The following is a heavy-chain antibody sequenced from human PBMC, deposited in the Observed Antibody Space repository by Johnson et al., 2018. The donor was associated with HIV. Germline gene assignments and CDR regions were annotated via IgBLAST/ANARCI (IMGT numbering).Heavy chain of an antibody. CDR3: ARNYYDSSDAFDI. CDR1: AFTFSSYG. D-gene: IGHD3-22*01. Sequence: QVQLVESGGGVVRPGGSLRLSCAASAFTFSSYGMHWVRQAPGKGLEWVAVISYDGSNKYYADSVKGRFTISRDNSKNTLYLQMNSLRAEDTAVYYCARNYYDSSDAFDIWGQGTMVTVSS. V-gene: IGHV3-30*03. CDR2: ISYDGSNK. J-gene: IGHJ3*02.